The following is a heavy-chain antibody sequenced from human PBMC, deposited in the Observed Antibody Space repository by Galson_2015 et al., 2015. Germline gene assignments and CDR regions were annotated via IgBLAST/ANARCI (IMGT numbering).Heavy chain of an antibody. J-gene: IGHJ4*02. CDR2: LSHTGSSI. V-gene: IGHV3-23*01. D-gene: IGHD2-21*02. CDR3: AKDRRAVVMSAIDY. Sequence: SLRLSCAASGFTFSSSAMSWVRQAPGKGLEWVSALSHTGSSIYYADSVKGRFTISRDNSKNTLYLHLNSLRADDTAVYYCAKDRRAVVMSAIDYWGRGTQVTVSS. CDR1: GFTFSSSA.